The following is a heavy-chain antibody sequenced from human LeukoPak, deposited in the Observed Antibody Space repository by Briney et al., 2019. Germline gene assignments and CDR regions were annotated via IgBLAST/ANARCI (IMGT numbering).Heavy chain of an antibody. CDR1: GYTFTAYN. CDR2: ITLSSGAT. J-gene: IGHJ4*02. V-gene: IGHV1-2*02. Sequence: ASVKVSCKTSGYTFTAYNIHWVRQAPGQGLEWMGWITLSSGATNYAQQLQGRITMTRDTSISTAYMELNNLISDDTAVYYCARGMGSGTYRRFDFWGQGTLVTVSS. D-gene: IGHD3-10*01. CDR3: ARGMGSGTYRRFDF.